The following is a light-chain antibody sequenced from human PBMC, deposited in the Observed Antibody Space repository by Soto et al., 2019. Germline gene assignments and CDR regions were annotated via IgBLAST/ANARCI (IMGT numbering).Light chain of an antibody. V-gene: IGKV3-20*01. J-gene: IGKJ4*01. Sequence: EIVLTQSPGTLSLSPGERATLSCRASQSVTSSYLAWYQQKPGQAPRLLIYGASSRATGIPDRFSGSGSGTDFTLTINRLEPEDFAVYYCEQYDKSITFGAGTKVDIX. CDR3: EQYDKSIT. CDR1: QSVTSSY. CDR2: GAS.